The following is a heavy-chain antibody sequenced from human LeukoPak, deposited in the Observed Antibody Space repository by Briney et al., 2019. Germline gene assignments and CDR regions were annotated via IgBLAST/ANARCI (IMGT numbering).Heavy chain of an antibody. CDR3: AKESVERRTYYDFWSGYYESGMDV. CDR2: ISSSSSTI. J-gene: IGHJ6*02. V-gene: IGHV3-48*01. CDR1: GFTFSSYS. Sequence: PGGSLRLSCAASGFTFSSYSMTWVRQAPGKGLEWVSYISSSSSTIYYADSVKGRFTISRDNSKNTLYLQMNSLRAEDTAVYYCAKESVERRTYYDFWSGYYESGMDVWGQGTTVTVSS. D-gene: IGHD3-3*01.